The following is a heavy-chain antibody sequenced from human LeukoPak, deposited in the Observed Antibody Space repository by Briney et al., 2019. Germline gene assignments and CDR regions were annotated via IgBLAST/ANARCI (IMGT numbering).Heavy chain of an antibody. Sequence: GGSLRLSCAASGFTFSSYWMSWVRQAPGKGLEWVANIKQDGSEKYYVDSVKGRFTISRDNAKNSLYLQMNSLRAEDTAVYYCARLFVAGSFAFDYWGQGTLVTVYS. J-gene: IGHJ4*02. CDR1: GFTFSSYW. V-gene: IGHV3-7*01. D-gene: IGHD6-19*01. CDR3: ARLFVAGSFAFDY. CDR2: IKQDGSEK.